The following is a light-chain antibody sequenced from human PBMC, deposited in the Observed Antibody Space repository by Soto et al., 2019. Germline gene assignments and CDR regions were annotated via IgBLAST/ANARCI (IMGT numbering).Light chain of an antibody. Sequence: DIQMTQSPSSLSASVGVRVTITCRASQSISSYLNWYQQKPRKAPKLLIYAASSLQSGVPSRFSGSGSGTDFTLTISSLQPEDFATYYCQQSYSTPLTFGPGTKVDIK. CDR3: QQSYSTPLT. J-gene: IGKJ3*01. CDR2: AAS. CDR1: QSISSY. V-gene: IGKV1-39*01.